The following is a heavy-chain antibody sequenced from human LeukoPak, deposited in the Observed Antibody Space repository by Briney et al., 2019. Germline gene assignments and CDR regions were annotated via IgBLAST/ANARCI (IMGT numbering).Heavy chain of an antibody. CDR1: GFTFSSYG. CDR2: IWYDGSNK. Sequence: GGSLRLSCAASGFTFSSYGMHWVRQAPGKGLEWVAVIWYDGSNKYYADSVKGRFTISRDDSKNTLYLQMNSLRAEDTAVYYCAKDSTVTTAGFDYWGQGTLVTVSS. CDR3: AKDSTVTTAGFDY. V-gene: IGHV3-33*06. J-gene: IGHJ4*02. D-gene: IGHD4-17*01.